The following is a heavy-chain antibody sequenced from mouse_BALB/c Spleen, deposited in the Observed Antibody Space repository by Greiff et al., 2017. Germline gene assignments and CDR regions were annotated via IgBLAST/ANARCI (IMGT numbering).Heavy chain of an antibody. CDR2: IYPGSGST. CDR3: APYGNGY. D-gene: IGHD2-1*01. V-gene: IGHV1-77*01. Sequence: QVQLQQSGPELVKPGASVKMSCKASGYTFTDYVISWVKQRTGQGLEWIGEIYPGSGSTYYNEKFKGKATLTADKSSNTAYMQRSSLTSEDSAVYFCAPYGNGYWGQGTTLTVSS. CDR1: GYTFTDYV. J-gene: IGHJ2*01.